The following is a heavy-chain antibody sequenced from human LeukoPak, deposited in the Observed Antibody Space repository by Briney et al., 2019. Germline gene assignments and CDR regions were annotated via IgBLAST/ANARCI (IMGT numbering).Heavy chain of an antibody. CDR2: IYYSGCT. CDR3: ARIPTCGNWFDH. J-gene: IGHJ5*02. D-gene: IGHD2-21*01. CDR1: GGSLSSSSYY. V-gene: IGHV4-39*01. Sequence: SETLSLTCTVSGGSLSSSSYYWGCVRHPPGKGLEWVESIYYSGCTYYNPSLTSRVSISVDTSKIQFSLKLSSVTAADTGVYYCARIPTCGNWFDHWGQGTLVTVSS.